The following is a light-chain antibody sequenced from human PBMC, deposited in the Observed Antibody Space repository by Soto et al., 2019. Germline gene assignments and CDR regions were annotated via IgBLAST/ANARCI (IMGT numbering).Light chain of an antibody. J-gene: IGKJ5*01. Sequence: EIVLTQSPGTLSLSPGERGTLSCRASQNLGTLYLAWFQQKSGQAPRLLIYGASTRATGIPARFSGSGSGTEFTLTISSLQSEDFAVYYCQQYNNWPLTFGQGTRLEIK. CDR1: QNLGTLY. CDR2: GAS. V-gene: IGKV3-15*01. CDR3: QQYNNWPLT.